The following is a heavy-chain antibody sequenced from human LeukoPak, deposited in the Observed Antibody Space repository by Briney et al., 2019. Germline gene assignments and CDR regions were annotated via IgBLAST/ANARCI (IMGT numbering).Heavy chain of an antibody. D-gene: IGHD3-22*01. CDR3: AKDHHSGYYLDAFDI. J-gene: IGHJ3*02. CDR2: ISYDGSNK. CDR1: GFTFSSYG. V-gene: IGHV3-30*18. Sequence: GGSLRLSCAASGFTFSSYGMHWVRQAPGKGLEWVAVISYDGSNKYYADSVKGRFTISRDNSKNTLYLQMNNLRAEDTAVYYCAKDHHSGYYLDAFDIWGQGTMVTVSS.